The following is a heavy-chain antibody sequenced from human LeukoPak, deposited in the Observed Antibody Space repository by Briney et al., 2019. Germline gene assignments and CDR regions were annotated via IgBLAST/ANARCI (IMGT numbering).Heavy chain of an antibody. CDR3: AHRPGPPVGSDAFDI. V-gene: IGHV2-5*02. CDR1: GFSLSTSGVG. Sequence: SGPTLVKPTQTLTLTCTFSGFSLSTSGVGVGWIRQPPGKALEWLALIYWDDDKRYSPSLKSRLTITKDTSKNQVVLTMTNMDPVDTATYYCAHRPGPPVGSDAFDIWGQGTMVTVSS. J-gene: IGHJ3*02. CDR2: IYWDDDK.